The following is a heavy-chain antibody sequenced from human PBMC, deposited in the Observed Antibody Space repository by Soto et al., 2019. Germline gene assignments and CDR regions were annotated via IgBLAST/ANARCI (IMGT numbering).Heavy chain of an antibody. CDR1: GYSFTSYW. V-gene: IGHV5-51*01. CDR3: TRWSGQQESYYYYYGMDV. CDR2: IYPGDSDT. D-gene: IGHD3-3*01. Sequence: GESLKISCKGSGYSFTSYWIGWVRQMPGKGLEWMGIIYPGDSDTRYSPSFQGQVTISADKSISTAYLQWSSLKASDTAMYYCTRWSGQQESYYYYYGMDVWGQGTTVTVSS. J-gene: IGHJ6*02.